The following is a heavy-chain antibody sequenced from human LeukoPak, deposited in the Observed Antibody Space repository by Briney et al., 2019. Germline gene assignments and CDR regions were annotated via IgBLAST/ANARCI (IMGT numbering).Heavy chain of an antibody. V-gene: IGHV3-21*01. D-gene: IGHD3-10*01. Sequence: GGSLRLSCAASGFIFSSYSMNWVRQAPGKGLEWVSSISSSSSYIYYADSVKGRFTISRDNAKNSLYLQMNSLRAEDTAVYYCARDFGDPINPTRISYFDYWGQGTLVTVSS. CDR2: ISSSSSYI. J-gene: IGHJ4*02. CDR3: ARDFGDPINPTRISYFDY. CDR1: GFIFSSYS.